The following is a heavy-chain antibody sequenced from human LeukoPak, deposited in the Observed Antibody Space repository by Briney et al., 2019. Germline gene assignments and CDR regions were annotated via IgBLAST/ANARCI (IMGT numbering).Heavy chain of an antibody. CDR1: GGSFSGYY. V-gene: IGHV4-34*01. CDR3: ARGLDYGVFVI. Sequence: AESLSLACALYGGSFSGYYWSWIRQPPGKGLEWMGEINHSGSTNYNPSLKSRFTISVDTSKNQFSLKLSSVNAADTAGYCWARGLDYGVFVIWG. D-gene: IGHD4-17*01. CDR2: INHSGST. J-gene: IGHJ3*02.